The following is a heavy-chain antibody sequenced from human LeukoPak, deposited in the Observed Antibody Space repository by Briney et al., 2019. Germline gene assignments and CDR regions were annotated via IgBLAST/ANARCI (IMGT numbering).Heavy chain of an antibody. CDR2: IRQDGSEQ. V-gene: IGHV3-7*01. CDR1: GFTFSHYW. CDR3: ARGVSAALRYYFDY. Sequence: GGSLRLSCAASGFTFSHYWMSWVRQAPGKGLEWVANIRQDGSEQFYLDSVKGRFIISRDNADNSLYLQLGALRAEDTAIYHCARGVSAALRYYFDYWGQGSLVTVSS. D-gene: IGHD6-6*01. J-gene: IGHJ4*02.